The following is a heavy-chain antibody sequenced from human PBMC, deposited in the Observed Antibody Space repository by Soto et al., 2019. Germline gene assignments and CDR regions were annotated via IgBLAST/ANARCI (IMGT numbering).Heavy chain of an antibody. D-gene: IGHD1-26*01. CDR2: VSGYNGNT. J-gene: IGHJ5*02. Sequence: QVQLVQSGAEVKKPGASVKVSCKASGYTFNSYGISWVRQAPGQGLEWMGWVSGYNGNTNYAQKLQGRVTMTTDTSTSTAYMELRSLRSDDTAVYYCARVHVYSGSYRGWLDPWGQGTLVTVSS. CDR3: ARVHVYSGSYRGWLDP. CDR1: GYTFNSYG. V-gene: IGHV1-18*01.